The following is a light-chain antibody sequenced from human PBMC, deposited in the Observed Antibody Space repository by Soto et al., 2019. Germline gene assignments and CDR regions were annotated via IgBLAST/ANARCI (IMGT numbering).Light chain of an antibody. V-gene: IGKV3-15*01. CDR1: QAVGIN. J-gene: IGKJ1*01. Sequence: ELVMTQSPATLSVSPGERATLSCRASQAVGINVAWYQQKPGQAPRLLIYLASTSVPGVPARFSGSGSGTEFTLTINSLQSEDFAVYYCQQNDNWPPTTFGQGTKVEI. CDR2: LAS. CDR3: QQNDNWPPTT.